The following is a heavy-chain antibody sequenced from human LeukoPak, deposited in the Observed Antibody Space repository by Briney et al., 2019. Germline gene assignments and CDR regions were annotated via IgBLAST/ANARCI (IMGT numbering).Heavy chain of an antibody. D-gene: IGHD3-22*01. CDR1: GFTFDDYA. CDR3: ARDPPQHHYYDSSGGY. Sequence: PGGSLRLSCAASGFTFDDYAMHWVRQAPGKGLEWVSGISWNSGSIGYADSVKGRFTISRDNAKNSLYLQMNSLRAEDTAVYYCARDPPQHHYYDSSGGYWGQGTLVTVSS. V-gene: IGHV3-9*01. CDR2: ISWNSGSI. J-gene: IGHJ4*02.